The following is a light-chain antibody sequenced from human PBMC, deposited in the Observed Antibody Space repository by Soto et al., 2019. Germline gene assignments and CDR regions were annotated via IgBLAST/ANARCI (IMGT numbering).Light chain of an antibody. CDR1: QIISGY. J-gene: IGKJ1*01. Sequence: DIQMTQSPSSRSASVVDRVTITFRASQIISGYLNWYQQKPGKAPKLLIYKASTLKSGVPSRFSGSGSGTEFTLTISSLQPDDFATYYCQHYNSYSEAFGQGTKVDIK. CDR2: KAS. CDR3: QHYNSYSEA. V-gene: IGKV1-5*03.